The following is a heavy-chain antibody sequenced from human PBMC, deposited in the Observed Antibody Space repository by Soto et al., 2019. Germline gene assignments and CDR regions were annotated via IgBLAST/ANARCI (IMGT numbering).Heavy chain of an antibody. CDR2: TYYSGST. CDR1: GGSLSSNSYY. D-gene: IGHD6-19*01. J-gene: IGHJ4*02. V-gene: IGHV4-39*01. CDR3: ARLYSSGWHPLCVFDY. Sequence: QLQLQESGPGLVKPSETLSLTCTVSGGSLSSNSYYWGWIRQAPGKGLEWIGSTYYSGSTYYNPSLKRRVTISVDTSKNQFSLKLSSVTAADTAVYYCARLYSSGWHPLCVFDYWGQGTLVTVSS.